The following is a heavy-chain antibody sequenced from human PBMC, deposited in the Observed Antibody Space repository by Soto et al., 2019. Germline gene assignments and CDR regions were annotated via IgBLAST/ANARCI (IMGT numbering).Heavy chain of an antibody. CDR3: ARLVYDTRLNYMYCDF. V-gene: IGHV4-4*02. CDR2: IFHDGTA. D-gene: IGHD3-10*01. J-gene: IGHJ4*02. Sequence: SETLSLTCAVSGVSISSGNWWTWVRQSPQRGLEYIGEIFHDGTANYYPSFERRVAISVDTSKNQFSLKLTSVTAADTAIYFCARLVYDTRLNYMYCDFWGQGTLVTVSS. CDR1: GVSISSGNW.